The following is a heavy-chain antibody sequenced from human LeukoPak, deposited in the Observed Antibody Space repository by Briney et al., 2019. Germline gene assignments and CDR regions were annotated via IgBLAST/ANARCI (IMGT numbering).Heavy chain of an antibody. CDR2: ISGSGGSA. Sequence: PGGSLRLSCAASGFTFSNYAMNWVRQAPGKGLEWVSIISGSGGSAYYADSVKGRFTISRDNSKNTLYLQMNSLRAEDTAVYYCAKSSSSLDYDILTGYLYGMDVWGQGTTVTVSS. CDR3: AKSSSSLDYDILTGYLYGMDV. V-gene: IGHV3-23*01. CDR1: GFTFSNYA. J-gene: IGHJ6*02. D-gene: IGHD3-9*01.